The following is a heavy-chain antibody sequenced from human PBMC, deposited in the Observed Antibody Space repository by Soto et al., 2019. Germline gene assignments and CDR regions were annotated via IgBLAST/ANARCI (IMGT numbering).Heavy chain of an antibody. Sequence: LVESGGGLVKPGGSIRLSCAASGFIFRNAWMSWVRQAPGKGLEWVGRIKSKSSGGTTDYAAPVEGRVTITRDDSKSILYRKMPSRTVEATAVYSCTSEKGWRQPPLASWGKGARVTVS. D-gene: IGHD5-18*01. J-gene: IGHJ1*01. CDR2: IKSKSSGGTT. V-gene: IGHV3-15*01. CDR1: GFIFRNAW. CDR3: TSEKGWRQPPLAS.